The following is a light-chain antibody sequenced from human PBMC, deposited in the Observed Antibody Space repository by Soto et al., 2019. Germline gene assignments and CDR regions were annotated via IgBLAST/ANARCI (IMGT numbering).Light chain of an antibody. CDR2: GAS. V-gene: IGKV3-15*01. CDR1: QSISGD. CDR3: QQYDSWPHT. J-gene: IGKJ2*01. Sequence: EIVMTQSPATLSVSPGERVTLSCGASQSISGDLAWYQQKPGQAPRLVIYGASTRATGVPARFSGSGSATEFTLTISSLQSEDCAVYYCQQYDSWPHTFGLGTSLEIK.